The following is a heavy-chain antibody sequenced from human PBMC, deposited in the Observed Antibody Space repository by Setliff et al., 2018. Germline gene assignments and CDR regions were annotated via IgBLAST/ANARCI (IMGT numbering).Heavy chain of an antibody. V-gene: IGHV3-21*04. CDR1: GLPFSNSN. J-gene: IGHJ4*02. CDR2: ISSISNYI. D-gene: IGHD6-19*01. CDR3: ANHNPARWAVYTTPIDS. Sequence: GGSLRLSCVASGLPFSNSNMNWVRQAPGEGLEWVSSISSISNYIYYADSVKGRFTISRDNAKNSLFLQMNNLRDEDTAVYYCANHNPARWAVYTTPIDSWGQGTLVTVSS.